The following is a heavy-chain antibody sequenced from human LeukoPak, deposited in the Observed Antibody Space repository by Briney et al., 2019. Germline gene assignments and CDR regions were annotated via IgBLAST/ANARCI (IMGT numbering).Heavy chain of an antibody. CDR2: IKQDGSEQ. CDR1: GFTFSNYW. Sequence: PGGSLRLSCAASGFTFSNYWMSWVRQAPGKGLEWVANIKQDGSEQYYVDSVKGRFTISRDNAKNSVHLQMNSLRAEDTAVYYCARDPAAADYWGQGALVTVSS. J-gene: IGHJ4*02. V-gene: IGHV3-7*01. CDR3: ARDPAAADY. D-gene: IGHD6-25*01.